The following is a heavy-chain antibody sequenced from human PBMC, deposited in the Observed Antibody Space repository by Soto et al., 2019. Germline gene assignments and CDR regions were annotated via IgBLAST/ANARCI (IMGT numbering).Heavy chain of an antibody. J-gene: IGHJ3*02. CDR1: GGSISSGAYS. Sequence: SETMSLTCAVSGGSISSGAYSWSWIRQPPVKGLEWIGYIDHSGSTYYSPSLKSRVTVSVDRSKNQFSLKLSSVTAADTAVFYCARGPYDSSGFYSAFDIWGQGTMVTVSS. CDR3: ARGPYDSSGFYSAFDI. CDR2: IDHSGST. V-gene: IGHV4-30-2*01. D-gene: IGHD3-22*01.